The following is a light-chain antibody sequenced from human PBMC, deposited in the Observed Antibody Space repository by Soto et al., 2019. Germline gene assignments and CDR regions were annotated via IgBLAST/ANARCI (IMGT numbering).Light chain of an antibody. Sequence: EIVLTQSPATLSLSPGERATLSCRASQSVSSYLAWYQQKPGQAPRLLIYDASNRATGIPARFSGSGSGTDFTLTINSLEPEDCAVYYCQQRSNWPPWTFGQGTKVEIK. V-gene: IGKV3-11*01. CDR3: QQRSNWPPWT. CDR2: DAS. CDR1: QSVSSY. J-gene: IGKJ1*01.